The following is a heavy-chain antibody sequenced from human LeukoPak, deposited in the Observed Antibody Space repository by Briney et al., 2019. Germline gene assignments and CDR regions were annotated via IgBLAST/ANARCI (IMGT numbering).Heavy chain of an antibody. Sequence: GGSLRLSCAASGFAFSSYSMTWVRQAPGKGLEWVSFISGSSSYIYYADSVKGRFTISRDNAKNSLYLQMNSLRVEDTAVYFCARPASCSGGSCSSSPYYLDYWGQGTLVTVSS. V-gene: IGHV3-21*01. CDR3: ARPASCSGGSCSSSPYYLDY. J-gene: IGHJ4*02. CDR2: ISGSSSYI. D-gene: IGHD2-15*01. CDR1: GFAFSSYS.